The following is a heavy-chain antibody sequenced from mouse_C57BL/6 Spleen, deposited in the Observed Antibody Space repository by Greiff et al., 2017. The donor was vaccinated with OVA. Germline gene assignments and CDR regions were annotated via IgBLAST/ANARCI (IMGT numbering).Heavy chain of an antibody. CDR2: IYPRSGNT. Sequence: QVQLQQSGAELARPGASVKLSCKASGYTFTSYGISWVKQRTGQGLEWIGEIYPRSGNTYYNEKFKGKATLTADKSSSTAYMELRSLTSEDSAVYFCARRGNWDRGYFDYWGQGTTLTVSS. D-gene: IGHD4-1*01. CDR1: GYTFTSYG. CDR3: ARRGNWDRGYFDY. J-gene: IGHJ2*01. V-gene: IGHV1-81*01.